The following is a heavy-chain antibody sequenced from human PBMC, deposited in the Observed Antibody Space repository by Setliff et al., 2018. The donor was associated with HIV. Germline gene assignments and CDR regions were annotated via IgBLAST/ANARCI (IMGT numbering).Heavy chain of an antibody. V-gene: IGHV4-61*02. D-gene: IGHD3-16*01. CDR3: ARLKSGSLGGYVDY. Sequence: SETLSLTCTVSGGSISRGNHFWIWIRQPAGKGLEWIGRIHNSGSANYNPSLKSRVTISVDTSKNQFSLKLSSVTAADTAVYYCARLKSGSLGGYVDYWGQGTLVTVSS. CDR2: IHNSGSA. J-gene: IGHJ4*02. CDR1: GGSISRGNHF.